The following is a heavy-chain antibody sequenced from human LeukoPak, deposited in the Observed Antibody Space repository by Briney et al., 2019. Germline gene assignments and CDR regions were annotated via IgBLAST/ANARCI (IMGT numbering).Heavy chain of an antibody. CDR2: ITSNTKYI. CDR3: ARAQSGAFDI. V-gene: IGHV3-21*01. D-gene: IGHD6-25*01. Sequence: PGGSLRLSCAASGFTFDTYTMTWVRRAPGKGLEWVSSITSNTKYIFYADSVKGRFTISRDNAKNSLYLQMNSLRAGDTAVYYCARAQSGAFDIWGQGTMVTVSS. J-gene: IGHJ3*02. CDR1: GFTFDTYT.